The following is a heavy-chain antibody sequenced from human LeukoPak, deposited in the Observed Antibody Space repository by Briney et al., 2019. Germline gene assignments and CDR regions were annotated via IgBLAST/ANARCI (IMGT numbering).Heavy chain of an antibody. J-gene: IGHJ4*02. D-gene: IGHD5-24*01. CDR2: ISYDGSNK. V-gene: IGHV3-30*18. CDR3: AKMVEMATKGDY. Sequence: GRSLRLSCAASGFTFSSYGMHWVRQAPGKGLEWVAVISYDGSNKYYADPVKGRFTISRDNSKNTLYLQMNSLRAEDTAVYYCAKMVEMATKGDYWGQGTLVTVSS. CDR1: GFTFSSYG.